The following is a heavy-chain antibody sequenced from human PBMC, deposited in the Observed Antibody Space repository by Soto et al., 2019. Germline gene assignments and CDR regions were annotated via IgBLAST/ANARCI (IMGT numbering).Heavy chain of an antibody. Sequence: PSETLSLTCAVSGFFISSGNYWGWIRKPPGKGLEWIGSIFHGGNTYYNPSLKGRVTISVDMSKNQFSLKLNSVTAADTAVYYCARARWYDAFDAWGQGTTVTVSS. V-gene: IGHV4-38-2*01. J-gene: IGHJ3*01. D-gene: IGHD2-15*01. CDR1: GFFISSGNY. CDR2: IFHGGNT. CDR3: ARARWYDAFDA.